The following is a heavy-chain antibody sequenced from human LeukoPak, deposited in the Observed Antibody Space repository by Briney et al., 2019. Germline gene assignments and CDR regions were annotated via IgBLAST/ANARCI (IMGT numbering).Heavy chain of an antibody. CDR1: GGSISSSNW. Sequence: SGTLSLTCAVSGGSISSSNWWSWVRQPPGKGLEWIGEIYHSGSTNYNPSLKSRVTIPVDKSKNQFSLKLSSVTAADTAVYYCARDATTVTPYWYFDLWGRGTLVTVSS. V-gene: IGHV4-4*02. CDR2: IYHSGST. CDR3: ARDATTVTPYWYFDL. J-gene: IGHJ2*01. D-gene: IGHD4-17*01.